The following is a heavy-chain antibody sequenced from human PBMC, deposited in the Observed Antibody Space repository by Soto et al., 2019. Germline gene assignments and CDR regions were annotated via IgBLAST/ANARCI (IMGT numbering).Heavy chain of an antibody. CDR1: GGSIISGGYY. V-gene: IGHV4-31*03. D-gene: IGHD5-12*01. J-gene: IGHJ4*02. CDR3: ARDQSGYGLAGT. Sequence: PSETLSLTCTVSGGSIISGGYYWIWIRQHPGKGLEWIGYIYYSGSTYYNPSLKSRVTISVDTSKNQFSLKLSSVTAADTAVYYCARDQSGYGLAGTWGQGTLVTVSS. CDR2: IYYSGST.